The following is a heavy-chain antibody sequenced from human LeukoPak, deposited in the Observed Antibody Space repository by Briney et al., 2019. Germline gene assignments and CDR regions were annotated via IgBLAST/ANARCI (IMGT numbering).Heavy chain of an antibody. CDR1: GGSFSGYY. J-gene: IGHJ4*02. V-gene: IGHV4-34*01. D-gene: IGHD6-19*01. Sequence: SETLSLTCAVYGGSFSGYYCSWIRQPPGKGRERIGKINHSGSTNYNPSLKSRVTISVDTSKNQFSLKLSSVTAADTAVYYCARGVLVYRASGWYGYWGQGTLVTVSS. CDR2: INHSGST. CDR3: ARGVLVYRASGWYGY.